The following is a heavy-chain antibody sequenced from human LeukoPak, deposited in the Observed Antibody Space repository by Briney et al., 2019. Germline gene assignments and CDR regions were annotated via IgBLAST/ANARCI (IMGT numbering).Heavy chain of an antibody. J-gene: IGHJ4*02. D-gene: IGHD6-6*01. CDR3: ARSPPGSSSSPFDY. CDR2: ISYDGSNN. V-gene: IGHV3-30-3*01. Sequence: GGSLRLSCAASGFTFSSYAMHWVRQAPGKGLEWVAVISYDGSNNYYADSVKGRFTISRDNSKNTLYLQMNSLRAEDTAVYYCARSPPGSSSSPFDYWGQGTLVTVSS. CDR1: GFTFSSYA.